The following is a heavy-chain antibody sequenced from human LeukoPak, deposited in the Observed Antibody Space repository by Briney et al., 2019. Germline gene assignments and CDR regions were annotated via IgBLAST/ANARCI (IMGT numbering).Heavy chain of an antibody. J-gene: IGHJ4*02. Sequence: SETLSLTCTVSGVSISSGDYYWSWIRQPPGKGLECIGYIYYSGSTYYNPSLKSRVTISVDTSKNQFSLKLTFVTAADTAVYYCARWVGGYSYGYDYWGQGTLVTVSS. CDR3: ARWVGGYSYGYDY. CDR1: GVSISSGDYY. CDR2: IYYSGST. D-gene: IGHD5-18*01. V-gene: IGHV4-30-4*01.